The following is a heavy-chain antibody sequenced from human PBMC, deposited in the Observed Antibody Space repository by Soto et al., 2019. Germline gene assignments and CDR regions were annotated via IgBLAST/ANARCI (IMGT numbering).Heavy chain of an antibody. Sequence: QVQLVESGGGVGQPGRSLRLSCATSGFIFSSYGMHWVRQGPGKGLEWVAVIWYDGTNKYYADSVNGRFTISRDDSKNTLSLQMNSIRAEDTAVYYCARGPMTTVTTWGDWYFDLWGRGTLVTVSS. J-gene: IGHJ2*01. CDR2: IWYDGTNK. CDR3: ARGPMTTVTTWGDWYFDL. CDR1: GFIFSSYG. V-gene: IGHV3-33*01. D-gene: IGHD4-17*01.